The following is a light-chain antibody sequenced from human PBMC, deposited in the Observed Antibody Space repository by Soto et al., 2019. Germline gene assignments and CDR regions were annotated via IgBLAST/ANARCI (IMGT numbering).Light chain of an antibody. CDR2: AAS. CDR1: QSVGSS. Sequence: VVSNSAATLSLKTGERATLSCRASQSVGSSLAWYQLKLGQAPRLLIYAASDRATGIPGRFSGSGSGTDFTLIISSLEPEDFAFYYCQQGSTWPWTFGQRTIVDI. J-gene: IGKJ1*01. V-gene: IGKV3-11*01. CDR3: QQGSTWPWT.